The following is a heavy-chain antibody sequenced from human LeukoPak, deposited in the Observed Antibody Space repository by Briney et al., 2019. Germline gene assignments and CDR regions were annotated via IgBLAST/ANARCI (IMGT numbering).Heavy chain of an antibody. V-gene: IGHV4-4*07. Sequence: PSETLSLTCTVSGGSISSYYWSWIRQPAGKGLERIGRIYTSGSTNYNPSLKSRVTMSVDTSKNQFSLKLSSVTAADTAVYYCARDSAWISGWDYYYYMDVWGKGTTVTISS. D-gene: IGHD6-19*01. CDR2: IYTSGST. CDR1: GGSISSYY. J-gene: IGHJ6*03. CDR3: ARDSAWISGWDYYYYMDV.